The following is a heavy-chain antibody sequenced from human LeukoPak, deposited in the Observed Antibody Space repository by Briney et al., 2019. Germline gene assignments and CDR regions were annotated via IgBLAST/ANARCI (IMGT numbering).Heavy chain of an antibody. D-gene: IGHD4-23*01. J-gene: IGHJ6*02. CDR1: RYSFTSYW. CDR3: ASPTVVTPGYYGMDV. Sequence: GESLKISCKGSRYSFTSYWIGWVRQMPGKGLEWMGIIYPGDSATRYSPSFQGQVTISADKSISTAYLQWSSLKASDTAMYYCASPTVVTPGYYGMDVWGQGTTVTVSS. CDR2: IYPGDSAT. V-gene: IGHV5-51*06.